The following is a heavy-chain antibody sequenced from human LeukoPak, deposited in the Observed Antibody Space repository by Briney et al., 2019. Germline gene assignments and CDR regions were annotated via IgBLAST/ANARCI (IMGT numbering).Heavy chain of an antibody. CDR1: GGSFSGYY. D-gene: IGHD6-19*01. Sequence: SETLSLTCAVYGGSFSGYYWSWIRQPPGKGLEWIGEINHSGGTNYNPSLKSRVTISVDTSKNQFSLKLSSVTAADTAVYYCARLGVAGQDAFDIWGQGTMVTVSS. V-gene: IGHV4-34*01. J-gene: IGHJ3*02. CDR2: INHSGGT. CDR3: ARLGVAGQDAFDI.